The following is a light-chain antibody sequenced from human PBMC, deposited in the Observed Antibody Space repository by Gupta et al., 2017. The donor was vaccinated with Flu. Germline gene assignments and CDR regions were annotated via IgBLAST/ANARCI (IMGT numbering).Light chain of an antibody. J-gene: IGKJ2*01. CDR1: QSIRNW. CDR2: KAS. V-gene: IGKV1-5*03. Sequence: PSTLSASVGDRVTITCQASQSIRNWLAWYQQKPGKAPNLLIYKASSLEGGVPSRFSGSGSGTEFTLTISSLQPEDSATYYCQQYDNYLGTFGQGTKLEIK. CDR3: QQYDNYLGT.